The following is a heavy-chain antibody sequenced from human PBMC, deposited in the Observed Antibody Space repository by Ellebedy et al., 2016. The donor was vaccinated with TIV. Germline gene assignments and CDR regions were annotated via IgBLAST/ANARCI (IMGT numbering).Heavy chain of an antibody. V-gene: IGHV1-18*01. CDR2: ISAYTGKT. CDR1: GYAFIRYG. CDR3: ARVSVDTHMVDWFDL. D-gene: IGHD5-18*01. J-gene: IGHJ5*02. Sequence: AASVKVSCKASGYAFIRYGITWVRQAPGQGLEWMGWISAYTGKTDYAQKLQDRITMTTDTSTTTAYMELRSLRSADTAVYYCARVSVDTHMVDWFDLWGQGTRVTVSS.